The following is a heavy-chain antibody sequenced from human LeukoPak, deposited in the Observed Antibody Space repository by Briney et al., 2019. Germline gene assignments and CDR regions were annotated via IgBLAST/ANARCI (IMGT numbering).Heavy chain of an antibody. V-gene: IGHV1-2*02. CDR2: INPSSGGT. J-gene: IGHJ6*03. CDR1: GYTFTGYY. CDR3: ARGGDILTGYNSYYYYYMDV. D-gene: IGHD3-9*01. Sequence: EASVKVSCKASGYTFTGYYMHWVRQAPGQGLEWMGWINPSSGGTNYAQKFQGRVTMTRDTSISTAYMELSRLRSDDTAVYYCARGGDILTGYNSYYYYYMDVWGKGTTVTVSS.